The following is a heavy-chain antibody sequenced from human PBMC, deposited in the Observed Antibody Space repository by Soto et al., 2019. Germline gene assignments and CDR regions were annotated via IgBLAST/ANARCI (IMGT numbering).Heavy chain of an antibody. V-gene: IGHV4-30-4*01. CDR1: GGSISSGDYY. CDR3: ARPREWELWSIDY. D-gene: IGHD1-26*01. Sequence: SETLSLTCTVSGGSISSGDYYWSWIRQPPGKGLEWIGYIYYSGSTYYNPSLKSRVTISVDTSKNQFSLKLSSVTAADTAVYYWARPREWELWSIDYWGQGTLVTVSS. J-gene: IGHJ4*02. CDR2: IYYSGST.